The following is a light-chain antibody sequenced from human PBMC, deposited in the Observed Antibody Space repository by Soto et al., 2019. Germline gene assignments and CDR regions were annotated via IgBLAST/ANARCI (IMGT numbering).Light chain of an antibody. V-gene: IGKV1-5*01. CDR2: DAS. J-gene: IGKJ1*01. CDR1: QSISSW. Sequence: DIQVTQSPSPLSASVGDRVTITCRASQSISSWLAWYQQEPGKAPKLLIYDASSLESGVPSRFSGSGSGTEFTLTISNLQPDDVATYYCQQYNSYSWTFGQGTKVDIK. CDR3: QQYNSYSWT.